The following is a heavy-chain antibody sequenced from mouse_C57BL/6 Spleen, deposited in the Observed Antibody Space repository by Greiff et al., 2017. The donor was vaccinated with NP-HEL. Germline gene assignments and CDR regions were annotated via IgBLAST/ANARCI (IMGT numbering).Heavy chain of an antibody. V-gene: IGHV5-17*01. J-gene: IGHJ1*03. CDR1: GFTFSDYG. CDR3: ARDYYYGSSYGYFDV. CDR2: ISSGSSTI. Sequence: EVQVVESGGGLVKPGGSLKLSCAASGFTFSDYGMHWVRQAPEKGLEWVAYISSGSSTIYYADTVKGRFTISRDNAKNTLFLQMTSLRSEDTAMYYCARDYYYGSSYGYFDVWGTGTTVTVSS. D-gene: IGHD1-1*01.